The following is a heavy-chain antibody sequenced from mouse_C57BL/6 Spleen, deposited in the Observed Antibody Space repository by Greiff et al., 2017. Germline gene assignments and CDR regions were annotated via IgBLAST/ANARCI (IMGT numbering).Heavy chain of an antibody. J-gene: IGHJ4*01. CDR2: IDPSDSYT. CDR1: GYTFTSYW. D-gene: IGHD2-2*01. V-gene: IGHV1-50*01. CDR3: ARGLPPMDY. Sequence: QVQLQQPGAELVKPGASVKLSCKASGYTFTSYWMQWVKQRPGQGLEWIGEIDPSDSYTNYNQKFKGKATLTVDTSSSTAYLQLSSLTSEDSAVYYCARGLPPMDYWGQGTSVTVSS.